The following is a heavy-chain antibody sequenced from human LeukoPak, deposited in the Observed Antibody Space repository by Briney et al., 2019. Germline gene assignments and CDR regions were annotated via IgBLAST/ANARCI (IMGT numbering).Heavy chain of an antibody. J-gene: IGHJ3*02. V-gene: IGHV3-48*03. Sequence: PGGSLRLSCAASGFTFSSYEMNWVRQAPGKGLEWVSYISSSGSTIYYADSVKGRLTISRDNAKNSLYLQMNSLRAEDTAVYYCARGLTYYYDSSGPADAFDIWGQGTMVTVSS. CDR2: ISSSGSTI. CDR1: GFTFSSYE. D-gene: IGHD3-22*01. CDR3: ARGLTYYYDSSGPADAFDI.